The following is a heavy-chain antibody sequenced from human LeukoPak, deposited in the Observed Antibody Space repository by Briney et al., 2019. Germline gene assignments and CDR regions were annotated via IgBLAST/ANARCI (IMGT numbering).Heavy chain of an antibody. CDR3: ASSRRAAARSYFDY. Sequence: GASVKVSCKASGGTFSSYAISWVRQAPGQGLEWMGGIIPIFGTANYAQKFHGRVTITADKSTSTAYMELSSLRSEDTAVYYCASSRRAAARSYFDYWGQGTLVTVSS. J-gene: IGHJ4*02. CDR2: IIPIFGTA. D-gene: IGHD6-13*01. V-gene: IGHV1-69*06. CDR1: GGTFSSYA.